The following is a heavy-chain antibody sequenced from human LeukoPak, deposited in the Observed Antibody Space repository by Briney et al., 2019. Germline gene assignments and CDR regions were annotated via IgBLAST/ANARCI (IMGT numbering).Heavy chain of an antibody. J-gene: IGHJ4*02. CDR3: ARVGNGRSWDY. CDR2: INTDGSST. V-gene: IGHV3-74*01. CDR1: GFTFSSYW. D-gene: IGHD2-15*01. Sequence: PGGSLRLSCVASGFTFSSYWMHWVRQAPGKGLVWVSRINTDGSSTIYADSVKGRFTISRDNAKNTLYLQMNSLRDDDTAVYYCARVGNGRSWDYWGQGTLVSVSS.